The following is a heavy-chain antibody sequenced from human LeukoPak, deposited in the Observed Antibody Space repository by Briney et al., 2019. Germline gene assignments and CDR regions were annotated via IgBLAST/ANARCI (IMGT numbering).Heavy chain of an antibody. CDR2: IFSSGST. Sequence: PSETLSLTCTGSGGSISGYYWSWIRQPPGKGLEWIGYIFSSGSTNYNPSLKSRVTISEDTSVNQFSLKLSSVTAADTAVYYCARHYYDRSDSYSFDYCGQGTLVTVSS. CDR1: GGSISGYY. D-gene: IGHD3-22*01. CDR3: ARHYYDRSDSYSFDY. V-gene: IGHV4-59*08. J-gene: IGHJ4*02.